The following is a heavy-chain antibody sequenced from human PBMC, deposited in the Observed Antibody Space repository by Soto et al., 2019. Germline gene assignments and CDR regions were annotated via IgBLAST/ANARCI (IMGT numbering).Heavy chain of an antibody. CDR1: GFTFDDYA. Sequence: ESGGGLVQPGRSLRLSCAASGFTFDDYAMHWVRQAPGKGLEWVSGISWNSGSIGYADSVKGRFTISRDNAKNSLYLQMNSLRAEDTALYYCAKDMRRQQLLRGRAEFDPWGQGTLVTVSS. J-gene: IGHJ5*02. CDR2: ISWNSGSI. CDR3: AKDMRRQQLLRGRAEFDP. V-gene: IGHV3-9*01. D-gene: IGHD6-13*01.